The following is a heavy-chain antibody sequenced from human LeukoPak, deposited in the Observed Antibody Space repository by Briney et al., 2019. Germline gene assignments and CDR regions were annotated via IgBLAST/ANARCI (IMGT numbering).Heavy chain of an antibody. CDR2: IIPIFGTA. CDR3: ARAAEADYYYYYMDV. CDR1: GGTFSGYA. V-gene: IGHV1-69*01. J-gene: IGHJ6*03. Sequence: SVTVSCKTSGGTFSGYAISWVRQAPGQGLEWMGGIIPIFGTANYAQKFQGRVTITADESTSTAYIELSSLRSEDTAVYYCARAAEADYYYYYMDVWGKGTTVTVSS.